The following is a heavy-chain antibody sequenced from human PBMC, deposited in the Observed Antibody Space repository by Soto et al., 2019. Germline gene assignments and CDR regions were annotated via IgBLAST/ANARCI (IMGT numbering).Heavy chain of an antibody. V-gene: IGHV4-39*01. CDR1: GGSISSSSYY. CDR3: AIEPSGVWKNWENWFDP. D-gene: IGHD3-10*01. J-gene: IGHJ5*02. CDR2: IYYSGST. Sequence: PSETLSLTCTVSGGSISSSSYYWGWIRQPPGKGLEWIGSIYYSGSTYYNPSLKSRVTISVDTSKNQFSLKLSSVTAADTAVYYCAIEPSGVWKNWENWFDPWGQGTLVTVSS.